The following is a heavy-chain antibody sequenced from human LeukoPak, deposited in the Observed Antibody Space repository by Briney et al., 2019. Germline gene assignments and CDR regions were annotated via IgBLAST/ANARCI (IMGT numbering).Heavy chain of an antibody. CDR1: RFTFSSYR. CDR3: ARADTAMVPFDY. J-gene: IGHJ4*02. V-gene: IGHV3-7*03. CDR2: IKQDGSDK. D-gene: IGHD5-18*01. Sequence: GVSLRLSCAASRFTFSSYRMICLRQAPGKELEGLANIKQDGSDKYHVYPVKGKFTISRDNAKSSLYLQVNILRAEDTAVYYCARADTAMVPFDYWGQGTLVTVSS.